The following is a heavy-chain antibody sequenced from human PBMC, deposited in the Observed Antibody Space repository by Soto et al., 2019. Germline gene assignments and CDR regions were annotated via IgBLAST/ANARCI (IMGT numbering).Heavy chain of an antibody. CDR1: GGSFSGYY. V-gene: IGHV4-34*01. CDR2: INHSGST. Sequence: TLSLTCAVYGGSFSGYYWSWIRQPPGKGLEWIGEINHSGSTNYNPSLKSRVTISVDTSKNQFSLKLSSVTAADTAVYYCARQPVRGWFDPWGQGTLVTVSS. CDR3: ARQPVRGWFDP. J-gene: IGHJ5*02. D-gene: IGHD6-13*01.